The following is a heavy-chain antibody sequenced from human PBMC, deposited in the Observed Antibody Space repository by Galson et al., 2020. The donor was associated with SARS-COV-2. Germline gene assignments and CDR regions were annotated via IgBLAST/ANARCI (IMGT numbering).Heavy chain of an antibody. CDR2: IKQDGSEK. Sequence: GGSLRLSCVASGFTFSSYWMSWVRQAPGKGLEWVANIKQDGSEKYYVDSVKGRFTISRDNAKNSLYLQMNGLRADDTAVYYCARLPYSSYSGTVSDFDCWGQGTLVTVSS. CDR3: ARLPYSSYSGTVSDFDC. CDR1: GFTFSSYW. V-gene: IGHV3-7*01. J-gene: IGHJ4*02. D-gene: IGHD6-6*01.